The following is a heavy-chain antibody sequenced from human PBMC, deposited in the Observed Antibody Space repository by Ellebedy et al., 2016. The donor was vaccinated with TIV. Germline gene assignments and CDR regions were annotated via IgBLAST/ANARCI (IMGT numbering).Heavy chain of an antibody. CDR2: IYASGST. V-gene: IGHV4-4*07. Sequence: SETLSLTCSVSGGSITNYYWTWIRQPAGKGLEWIGRIYASGSTNYNPSLKSRVTMSVDTSKKQFSLKLSSVTAADTAVYLCASESYYYDSSGYYNYFDHWGQGALVTVSS. CDR3: ASESYYYDSSGYYNYFDH. D-gene: IGHD3-22*01. CDR1: GGSITNYY. J-gene: IGHJ4*02.